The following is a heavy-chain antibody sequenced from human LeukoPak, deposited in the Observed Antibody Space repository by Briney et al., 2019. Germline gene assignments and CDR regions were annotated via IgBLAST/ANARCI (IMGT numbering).Heavy chain of an antibody. CDR3: ARAHLLVGATIVFDP. Sequence: SETLSLTCTVSGYSISSGYYWGWIRQAPGKGLEWIGEINHSGSTNYNPSLKSRVTISVDTSKNQFSLKLSSVTAADTAVYYCARAHLLVGATIVFDPWGQGTLVTVSS. J-gene: IGHJ5*02. CDR2: INHSGST. V-gene: IGHV4-38-2*02. CDR1: GYSISSGYY. D-gene: IGHD1-26*01.